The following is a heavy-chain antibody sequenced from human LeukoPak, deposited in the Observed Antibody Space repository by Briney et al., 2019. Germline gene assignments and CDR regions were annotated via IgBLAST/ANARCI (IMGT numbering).Heavy chain of an antibody. CDR1: GFTFSRYA. CDR2: IIAGGDST. CDR3: AKYSSRSGMDV. V-gene: IGHV3-23*01. D-gene: IGHD6-13*01. J-gene: IGHJ6*02. Sequence: GGSLGLSCAASGFTFSRYAMSWVRQAPGKGLEWVSAIIAGGDSTYFADSVKGRFTISRDNFKSTLYLQMNSLRAEDTAVYYCAKYSSRSGMDVWGQGTTVTVSS.